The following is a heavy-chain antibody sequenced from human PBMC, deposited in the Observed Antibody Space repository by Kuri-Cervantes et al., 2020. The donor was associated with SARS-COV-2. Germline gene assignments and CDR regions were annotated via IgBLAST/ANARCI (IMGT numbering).Heavy chain of an antibody. V-gene: IGHV3-48*01. CDR1: GFTFSSYW. CDR2: ISRGGSSV. D-gene: IGHD3-9*01. Sequence: GESLKISCAASGFTFSSYWMSWVRQAPGKGLEWVSWISRGGSSVYYVDSVKGRFTISRDDGKNSVFLQMDGLRAEDAALYYCVRDDIFAFDIWGQGTPVTVSS. CDR3: VRDDIFAFDI. J-gene: IGHJ4*02.